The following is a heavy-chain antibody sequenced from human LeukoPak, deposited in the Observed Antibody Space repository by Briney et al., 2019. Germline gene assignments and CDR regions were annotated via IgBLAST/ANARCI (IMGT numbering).Heavy chain of an antibody. J-gene: IGHJ4*02. CDR3: AKLGSGRSWFGTNY. CDR2: IFPSGGEI. CDR1: GFTFSTFA. Sequence: GGSLRLSCAASGFTFSTFAMIWVRQPPGKGLEWVSSIFPSGGEIHYADSVRGRFTISRDNSKNTLYLQMNSLRAEDTAVYYCAKLGSGRSWFGTNYWGQGTLVTVSS. V-gene: IGHV3-23*01. D-gene: IGHD3-10*01.